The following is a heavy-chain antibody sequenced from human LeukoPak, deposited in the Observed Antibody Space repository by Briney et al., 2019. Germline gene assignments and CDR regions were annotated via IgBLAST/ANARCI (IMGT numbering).Heavy chain of an antibody. V-gene: IGHV1-8*01. CDR3: ARVVPFDRSYSSSWYSFGMDV. Sequence: ASVKGSCKASGYTFTSYDINWVRQATGQGHEWMGWMNPNSGNTGYAQKFQGRVTMTRNTSISTDYMELSSLRSEDTAVYYCARVVPFDRSYSSSWYSFGMDVWGQGTTVTVSS. J-gene: IGHJ6*02. D-gene: IGHD6-13*01. CDR2: MNPNSGNT. CDR1: GYTFTSYD.